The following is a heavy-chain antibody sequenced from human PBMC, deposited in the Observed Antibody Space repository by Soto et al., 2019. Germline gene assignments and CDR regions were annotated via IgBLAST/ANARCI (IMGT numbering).Heavy chain of an antibody. CDR1: GYSFTSYW. V-gene: IGHV5-51*01. CDR3: ARRAMVRGVLYGMDV. J-gene: IGHJ6*02. CDR2: IYPGDSDT. D-gene: IGHD3-10*01. Sequence: GESLTISCKVSGYSFTSYWIGWVRQMPGKGLEWMGIIYPGDSDTRYSPSFQGQVTISADKSISTAYLQWSSLKASDTAMYYCARRAMVRGVLYGMDVWGQGTTVTVSS.